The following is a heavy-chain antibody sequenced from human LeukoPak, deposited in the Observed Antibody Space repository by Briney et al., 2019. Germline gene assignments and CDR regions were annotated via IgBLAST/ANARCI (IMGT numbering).Heavy chain of an antibody. J-gene: IGHJ5*02. D-gene: IGHD4-17*01. V-gene: IGHV1-69*02. CDR3: ARGTRDYYSRGLNWFDP. Sequence: SVKVSCKASGGTFSSYTISWVRQAPGQGLEWMGRIIPILGIANYAQKFQGRVTVTADKSTSTAYMELSSLRSEDTAVYYCARGTRDYYSRGLNWFDPWGQGTLVTVSS. CDR1: GGTFSSYT. CDR2: IIPILGIA.